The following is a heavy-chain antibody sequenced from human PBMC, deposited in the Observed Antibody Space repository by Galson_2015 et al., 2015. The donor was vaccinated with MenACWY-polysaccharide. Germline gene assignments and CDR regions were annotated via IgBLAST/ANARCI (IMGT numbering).Heavy chain of an antibody. CDR1: GDSITSGGYF. Sequence: TLSLTCTVSGDSITSGGYFWSWIRQHPGKGLEWIASISFDGGTYYNPSLKSRVTMSLDTPKNQFSLQLNSVTAADTAVYYCARQPGGTAAFDMWGQGTMVTVSS. D-gene: IGHD1-1*01. V-gene: IGHV4-31*03. CDR3: ARQPGGTAAFDM. CDR2: ISFDGGT. J-gene: IGHJ3*02.